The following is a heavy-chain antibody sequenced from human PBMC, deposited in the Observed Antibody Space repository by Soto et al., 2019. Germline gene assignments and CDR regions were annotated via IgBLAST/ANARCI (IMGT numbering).Heavy chain of an antibody. J-gene: IGHJ6*02. CDR2: INPNGGGT. Sequence: QVQLVQSGAEVKKPGASVKVSCKASGYTFTDYYMHWVRQAPGQGLEWMGWINPNGGGTNYAQKFQECVTRTRDTSTSTAYMELSRLKSDDTAVYYGAREVVVGAIYGMDVWGQGTTVTVSS. D-gene: IGHD2-15*01. V-gene: IGHV1-2*04. CDR1: GYTFTDYY. CDR3: AREVVVGAIYGMDV.